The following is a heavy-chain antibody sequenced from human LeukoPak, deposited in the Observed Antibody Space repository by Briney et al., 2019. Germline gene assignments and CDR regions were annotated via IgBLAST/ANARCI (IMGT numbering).Heavy chain of an antibody. CDR3: AREGSGARPLDY. CDR1: GGSFSGYY. Sequence: TSETLSLTCAVYGGSFSGYYWSWIRQPPGKGLEWIGEINHSGSTNYNPSLKSRVTMSLNTSTNQISLELSSVTAADTALYYCAREGSGARPLDYWGQGTLVTVSS. J-gene: IGHJ4*02. CDR2: INHSGST. D-gene: IGHD6-6*01. V-gene: IGHV4-34*01.